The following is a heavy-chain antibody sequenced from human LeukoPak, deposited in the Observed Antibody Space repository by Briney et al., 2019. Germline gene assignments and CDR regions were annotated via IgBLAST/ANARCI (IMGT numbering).Heavy chain of an antibody. J-gene: IGHJ3*02. CDR2: ISSSSSYI. V-gene: IGHV3-21*01. D-gene: IGHD1-14*01. CDR1: GFTFSSYS. Sequence: GGSLRLSCAASGFTFSSYSMNWVRQAPGKGLEWVSSISSSSSYIYYADSVKGRFTISRDNAKNSLYLQMNSLRAEDTAVYYCARSHRGPMGAFDIWGQGTMVTVSS. CDR3: ARSHRGPMGAFDI.